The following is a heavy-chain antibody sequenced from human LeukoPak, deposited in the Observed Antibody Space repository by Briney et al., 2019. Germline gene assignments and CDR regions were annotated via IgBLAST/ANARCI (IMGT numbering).Heavy chain of an antibody. CDR3: ARKYCSTTSCLFDN. CDR1: GFSFSTYA. V-gene: IGHV3-48*03. D-gene: IGHD2-2*01. J-gene: IGHJ4*02. Sequence: GGSLRLSCSTSGFSFSTYAMGWVRQAPGKGLQWVSDISSSGTTIYYADSVKGRFTISRDNAKNSLYLQMNSLRAEDTAVYYCARKYCSTTSCLFDNWGQGTLVTVSS. CDR2: ISSSGTTI.